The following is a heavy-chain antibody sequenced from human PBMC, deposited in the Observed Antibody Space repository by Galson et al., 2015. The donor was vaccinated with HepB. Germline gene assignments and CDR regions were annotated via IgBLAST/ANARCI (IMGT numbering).Heavy chain of an antibody. V-gene: IGHV4-34*01. Sequence: ETLSLTCAVYGGSFSGYYWSWIRQPPGKGLEWIGEINHSGSTNYNPSLKSRVTISVDTSKNQFSLKLSSVTAADTAVYYCARGALIGYGSSQRPHTHRVDYWGQGTLVTVSS. J-gene: IGHJ4*02. D-gene: IGHD6-13*01. CDR3: ARGALIGYGSSQRPHTHRVDY. CDR2: INHSGST. CDR1: GGSFSGYY.